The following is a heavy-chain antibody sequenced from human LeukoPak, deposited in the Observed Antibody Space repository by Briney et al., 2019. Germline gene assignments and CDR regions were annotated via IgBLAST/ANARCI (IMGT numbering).Heavy chain of an antibody. CDR3: ATTRSMVRGVPNPY. V-gene: IGHV3-30*02. D-gene: IGHD3-10*01. Sequence: PGGSLRLSCAASGFTFSSYGMHWVRQAPGKGLEWVAFIRYDGSNKYYADSVKGRFTISRDNSKNTLYLQMNSLRAEDTAAYYCATTRSMVRGVPNPYWGQGTLVTVSS. CDR2: IRYDGSNK. J-gene: IGHJ4*02. CDR1: GFTFSSYG.